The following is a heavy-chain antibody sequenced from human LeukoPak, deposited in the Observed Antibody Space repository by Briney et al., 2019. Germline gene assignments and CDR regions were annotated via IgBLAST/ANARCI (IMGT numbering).Heavy chain of an antibody. CDR3: ARVAEDSSGWYYFDY. CDR1: GFTFSSYD. Sequence: PGGSLRLSCAASGFTFSSYDMHWVRQATGKGLEWVSAIGTAGDTYYPGSVKGRFTISRENAKNSLYLQMNSLRAGDTAVYYCARVAEDSSGWYYFDYWGQGTLVTVSS. J-gene: IGHJ4*02. V-gene: IGHV3-13*01. CDR2: IGTAGDT. D-gene: IGHD6-19*01.